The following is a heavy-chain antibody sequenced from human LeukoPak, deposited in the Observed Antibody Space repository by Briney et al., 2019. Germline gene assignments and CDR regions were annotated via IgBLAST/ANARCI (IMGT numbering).Heavy chain of an antibody. CDR1: ELTFGSYV. V-gene: IGHV3-30*01. Sequence: GGSLKLSGQASELTFGSYVLHWVRQAPGKGLEGVAVISYDGSNKYYADSVKGRFTISRDNSKNTLYLQMNSLRAEDTAVYYCARALVDTAMVPDYWGQGTLVTVSS. D-gene: IGHD5-18*01. J-gene: IGHJ4*02. CDR3: ARALVDTAMVPDY. CDR2: ISYDGSNK.